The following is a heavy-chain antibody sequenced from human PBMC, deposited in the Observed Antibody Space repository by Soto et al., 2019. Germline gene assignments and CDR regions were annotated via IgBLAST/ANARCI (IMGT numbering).Heavy chain of an antibody. D-gene: IGHD2-15*01. V-gene: IGHV3-23*01. CDR1: GFTFSSYA. CDR3: GKGSAASNYFYYATDV. Sequence: GGSLRLSCAASGFTFSSYAMSWVRQAPGKGLEWVSAISGSGGSTYYADSVKGRFTISRDNSKKTLYLQMNSLRGEDTAVYYCGKGSAASNYFYYATDVWGQGTTVTVSS. CDR2: ISGSGGST. J-gene: IGHJ6*02.